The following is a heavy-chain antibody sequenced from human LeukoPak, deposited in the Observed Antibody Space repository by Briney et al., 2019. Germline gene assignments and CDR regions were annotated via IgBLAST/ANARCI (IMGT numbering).Heavy chain of an antibody. J-gene: IGHJ4*02. CDR2: INSDGSST. CDR1: GFTFSTYW. D-gene: IGHD4-17*01. Sequence: GGSLRLSCAASGFTFSTYWMHWFRKAPGKGLVCVSRINSDGSSTSYADSVKGRFTISRDNAKNTLYLQMNNLRAEDTAVYYCARGRYYFEYWGQGTLVTVSS. CDR3: ARGRYYFEY. V-gene: IGHV3-74*01.